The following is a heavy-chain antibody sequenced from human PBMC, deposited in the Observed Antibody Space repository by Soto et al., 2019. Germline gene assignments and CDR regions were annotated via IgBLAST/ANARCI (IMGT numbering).Heavy chain of an antibody. D-gene: IGHD2-2*01. Sequence: QVQLQESGPGLVKPSQTLSLTCTVSGGSISSGDYYWSWIRQPPGKGLEWIGYIYYSGSTYYNPSLKSRVTISVDTSKNQFSLKLSSVTAADTAVYYCARDPRVVPAVDSSYWYFDLWGRGTLVTVSS. CDR2: IYYSGST. J-gene: IGHJ2*01. CDR1: GGSISSGDYY. V-gene: IGHV4-30-4*01. CDR3: ARDPRVVPAVDSSYWYFDL.